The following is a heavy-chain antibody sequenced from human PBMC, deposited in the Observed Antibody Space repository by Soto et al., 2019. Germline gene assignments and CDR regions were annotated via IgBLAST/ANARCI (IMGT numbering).Heavy chain of an antibody. CDR3: AGGNALFDY. J-gene: IGHJ4*02. Sequence: QVQLVESGGGVVQPGRSLRLSCAASGFTFSSYGMHWVRQAPGKGLEWVAVIWYDGSNKYYVDSVKGRFTISRDNSKNTLYLQMNSLRAEDTAVYYCAGGNALFDYWGQGTLVTVSS. CDR1: GFTFSSYG. D-gene: IGHD2-15*01. V-gene: IGHV3-33*01. CDR2: IWYDGSNK.